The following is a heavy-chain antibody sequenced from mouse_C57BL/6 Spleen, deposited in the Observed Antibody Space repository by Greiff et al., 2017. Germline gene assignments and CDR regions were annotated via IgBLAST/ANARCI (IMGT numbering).Heavy chain of an antibody. CDR3: ARGNYAMDY. CDR2: IDPSDSYT. V-gene: IGHV1-69*01. J-gene: IGHJ4*01. CDR1: GYTFTSYW. Sequence: QVHVKQPGAELVMPGASVKLSCKASGYTFTSYWMHWVKQRPGQGLEWIGAIDPSDSYTNYNQKFKGKSTLTVDKSSSTAYMQLSSLTSEDSAVYYCARGNYAMDYWGQGTSVTVSS.